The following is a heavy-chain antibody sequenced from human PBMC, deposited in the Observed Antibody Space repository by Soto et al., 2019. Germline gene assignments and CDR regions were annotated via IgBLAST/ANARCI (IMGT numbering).Heavy chain of an antibody. CDR1: GGSISSYY. J-gene: IGHJ4*02. V-gene: IGHV4-59*01. CDR3: AREVVAAAGTIDY. CDR2: IYYSGST. Sequence: SETLSLTCTVSGGSISSYYWSWIRQPPGKGLEWIGYIYYSGSTNYNPSLKSRVTISVDTSKNQFSLKLSSVTAADTAVYYCAREVVAAAGTIDYWGQGTLVTVSS. D-gene: IGHD6-13*01.